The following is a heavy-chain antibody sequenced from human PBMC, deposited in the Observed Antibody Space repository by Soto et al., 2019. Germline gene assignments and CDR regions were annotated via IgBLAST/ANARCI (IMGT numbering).Heavy chain of an antibody. J-gene: IGHJ3*02. CDR2: ISGSGGST. D-gene: IGHD6-19*01. Sequence: EVQLLESGGGLVQPGGSLRLSCAASGFTFSSYAMSWVRQAPGKGLEWVSAISGSGGSTYYADSVKGRFTISRDNSKNTLYLQMNSLRAEDMAVYYCAKDVFQWPDAFDIWGQGTMVTVSS. CDR1: GFTFSSYA. CDR3: AKDVFQWPDAFDI. V-gene: IGHV3-23*01.